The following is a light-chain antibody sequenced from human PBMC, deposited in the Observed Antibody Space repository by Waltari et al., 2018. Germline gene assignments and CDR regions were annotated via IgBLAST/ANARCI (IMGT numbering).Light chain of an antibody. Sequence: VLTQSPGTMSLSTGERVPLSCRASHSISKYLVWYQQRPGHAPRLLIYAASTRATGIPDRFSGSGLGTDFTLTISRLEPEDFAMYYCQNHERLPATFGQGTKVEIK. CDR3: QNHERLPAT. J-gene: IGKJ1*01. V-gene: IGKV3-20*01. CDR2: AAS. CDR1: HSISKY.